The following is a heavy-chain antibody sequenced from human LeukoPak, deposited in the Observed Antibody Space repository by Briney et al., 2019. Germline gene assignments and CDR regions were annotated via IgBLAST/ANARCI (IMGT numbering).Heavy chain of an antibody. D-gene: IGHD6-19*01. CDR3: ARRDRAVAESIGYFDL. CDR1: GGSISSGGYY. Sequence: SETLSLTCTVSGGSISSGGYYWSWIRQHPGKGLEWIGYIYYSGSTYYNPSLKSRVTISVDTSKNQFSLKVISVTAADTAIYYCARRDRAVAESIGYFDLWGRGTLVTVSS. CDR2: IYYSGST. V-gene: IGHV4-31*03. J-gene: IGHJ2*01.